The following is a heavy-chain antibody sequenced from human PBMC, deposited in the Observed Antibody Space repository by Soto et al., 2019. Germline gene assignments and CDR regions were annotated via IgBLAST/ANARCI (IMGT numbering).Heavy chain of an antibody. J-gene: IGHJ4*02. CDR1: GFTFSRSW. D-gene: IGHD6-13*01. CDR2: INPDGSQR. CDR3: ASARGSSSWAFGY. Sequence: PGGSLRLSCAASGFTFSRSWVTWVRQAPGKGLEWVANINPDGSQRYYVDSVKGRFTISRDNSKNSLDLQMNSLRAEDTATYYCASARGSSSWAFGYWGQGALVTVSS. V-gene: IGHV3-7*05.